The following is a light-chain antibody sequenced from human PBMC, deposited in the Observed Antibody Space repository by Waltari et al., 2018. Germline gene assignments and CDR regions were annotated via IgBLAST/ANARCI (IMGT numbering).Light chain of an antibody. Sequence: QSVLTQPPSVSGAPGQRVTISCTGSSSNIGAGYDVHWYQQLPGTAPKLLIYGNRNRASRVPDRYSGSKSRTSASLAITGLQAEDEADYYCQSYDSSLSGSVFGGGTKLTVL. J-gene: IGLJ2*01. CDR3: QSYDSSLSGSV. V-gene: IGLV1-40*01. CDR2: GNR. CDR1: SSNIGAGYD.